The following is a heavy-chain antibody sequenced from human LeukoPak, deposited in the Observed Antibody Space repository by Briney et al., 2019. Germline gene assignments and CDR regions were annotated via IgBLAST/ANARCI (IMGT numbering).Heavy chain of an antibody. V-gene: IGHV3-7*04. J-gene: IGHJ5*02. Sequence: GGSLRLSCAASGFTFSSFWMSWVRQAPGKGLEWVAHIKEDGSMLSYVDSVKGRFTISRDNAKNSVYLQMNSLRAEDTAVYYCARVVTWFDPWGQGSLVTVSS. CDR2: IKEDGSML. CDR3: ARVVTWFDP. CDR1: GFTFSSFW.